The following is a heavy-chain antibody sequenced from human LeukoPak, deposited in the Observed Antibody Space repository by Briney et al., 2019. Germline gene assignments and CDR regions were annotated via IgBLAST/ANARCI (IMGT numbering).Heavy chain of an antibody. J-gene: IGHJ4*02. CDR1: GYSFTTYW. Sequence: GESLKISCKGSGYSFTTYWIGWVRQMPGKGLEWMGIVYPGDSDTRYSPPVQGQVTISVDRSINTAYLQWSSLKASDTAMYYCARTKGGALDYWGQGTRVTVSS. CDR3: ARTKGGALDY. CDR2: VYPGDSDT. V-gene: IGHV5-51*01.